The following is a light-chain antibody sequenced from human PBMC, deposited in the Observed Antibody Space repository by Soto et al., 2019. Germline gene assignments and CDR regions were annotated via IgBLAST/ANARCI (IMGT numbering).Light chain of an antibody. CDR2: KAS. Sequence: DIQMTQSLSTLSASVGDRVTITCRASENIFTWLAWYQQQAGKAPKLLISKASTLESGVPSRFSGSGSGTQFTLTISSLQPDDFASYYCQQYQSGFTFGLGTRLE. V-gene: IGKV1-5*03. CDR1: ENIFTW. J-gene: IGKJ5*01. CDR3: QQYQSGFT.